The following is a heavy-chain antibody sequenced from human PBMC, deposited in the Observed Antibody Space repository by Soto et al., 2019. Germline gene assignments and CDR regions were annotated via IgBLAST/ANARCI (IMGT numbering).Heavy chain of an antibody. J-gene: IGHJ4*02. CDR3: AKDLQFSGWLSAQTFDY. Sequence: GGSLRLSCAASGFTFSSYGMHWVRQAPGKGLEWVAVIWYSGSNKYYADSVKGRFTISRDNSKNTLYLQMNSLRAEDTAVYYCAKDLQFSGWLSAQTFDYWGQGTQVTVSS. V-gene: IGHV3-33*06. D-gene: IGHD6-19*01. CDR2: IWYSGSNK. CDR1: GFTFSSYG.